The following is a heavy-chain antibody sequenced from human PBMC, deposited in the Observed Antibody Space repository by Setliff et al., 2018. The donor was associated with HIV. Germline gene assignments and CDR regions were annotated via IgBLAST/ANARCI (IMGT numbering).Heavy chain of an antibody. CDR3: ARGPPDIVVVPTTMRDAFDI. V-gene: IGHV3-21*01. J-gene: IGHJ3*02. CDR2: ISSSSSYI. Sequence: GESLKISCAASGFTFSSYSMNWVRQAPGKGLEWVSSISSSSSYIYYAHSVKGRFTISRDNAKNSLYLQMNSLRAEDTAVYYCARGPPDIVVVPTTMRDAFDIWGQGTMVTVSS. D-gene: IGHD2-2*01. CDR1: GFTFSSYS.